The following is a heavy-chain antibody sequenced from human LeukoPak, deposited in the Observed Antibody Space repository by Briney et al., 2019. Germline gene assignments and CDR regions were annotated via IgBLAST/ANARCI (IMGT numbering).Heavy chain of an antibody. CDR2: IYTSGST. CDR3: ARAQKEWLLEYYFDY. CDR1: GVSISSSSYY. Sequence: SETLSLTCTVSGVSISSSSYYWSWIRQPAGKGLEWIGRIYTSGSTNYNPSLKSRVTMSVDTSKNQFSLKLSSVTAADTAVYYCARAQKEWLLEYYFDYWGQGTLVTVSS. D-gene: IGHD5-12*01. V-gene: IGHV4-61*02. J-gene: IGHJ4*02.